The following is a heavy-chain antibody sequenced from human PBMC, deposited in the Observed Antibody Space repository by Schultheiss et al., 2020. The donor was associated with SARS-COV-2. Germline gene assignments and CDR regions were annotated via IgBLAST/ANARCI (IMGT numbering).Heavy chain of an antibody. CDR1: GGSFSGYY. J-gene: IGHJ5*02. Sequence: SETLSLTCAVYGGSFSGYYWSWIRQPPGKGLEWIGEINHSGSTNYNPSLKSRVTISVDTSKNQFSLKLSSVTAADTAVYYCARSSDGAAAAPGNWFDPWGQGTLVTVSS. V-gene: IGHV4-34*01. D-gene: IGHD6-13*01. CDR3: ARSSDGAAAAPGNWFDP. CDR2: INHSGST.